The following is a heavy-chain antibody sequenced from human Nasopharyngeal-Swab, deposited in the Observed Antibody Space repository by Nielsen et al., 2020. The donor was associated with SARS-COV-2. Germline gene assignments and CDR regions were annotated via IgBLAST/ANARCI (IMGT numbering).Heavy chain of an antibody. V-gene: IGHV1-46*01. CDR2: ISPSGGST. Sequence: WVRQAPGQGLEWMGIISPSGGSTSYAQKFQGRVTMTRDTSTSTVYMELSSLRSEDAAVYYCARAFRDGYNYGYWGQGTLVTVSS. D-gene: IGHD5-24*01. CDR3: ARAFRDGYNYGY. J-gene: IGHJ4*02.